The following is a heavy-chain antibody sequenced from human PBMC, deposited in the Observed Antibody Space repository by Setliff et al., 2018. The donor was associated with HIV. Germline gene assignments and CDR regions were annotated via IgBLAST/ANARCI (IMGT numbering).Heavy chain of an antibody. CDR1: GFTFRTFA. Sequence: SGGSLRLSCVASGFTFRTFAMHWVRQAPGKGLEWGSVISFDGSRTSYADSVKGRFSISRDNSKNTVFLQLNALRREDTAVYYCASARIPTGGTSTTLDYWGQGALVTVSS. D-gene: IGHD1-1*01. CDR3: ASARIPTGGTSTTLDY. V-gene: IGHV3-30*01. J-gene: IGHJ4*02. CDR2: ISFDGSRT.